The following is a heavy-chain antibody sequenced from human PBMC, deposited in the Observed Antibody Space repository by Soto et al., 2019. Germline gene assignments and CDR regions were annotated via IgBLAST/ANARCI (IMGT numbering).Heavy chain of an antibody. J-gene: IGHJ3*02. CDR3: ARGSGYSSSWWYGFDI. CDR1: GYTFTSHA. V-gene: IGHV1-3*01. Sequence: VASVKVSCKASGYTFTSHAMHWVRQAPGQRLEWMGWINAGNGNTKYSQKFQGRVTITRDTSASTAFMELSSLRSEDTAVYYCARGSGYSSSWWYGFDIWGQGTMVTVSS. D-gene: IGHD6-13*01. CDR2: INAGNGNT.